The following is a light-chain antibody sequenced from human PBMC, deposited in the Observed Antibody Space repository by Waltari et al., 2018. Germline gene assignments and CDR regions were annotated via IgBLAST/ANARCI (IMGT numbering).Light chain of an antibody. CDR2: QDI. V-gene: IGLV3-1*01. J-gene: IGLJ3*02. Sequence: VLTQPPSVSVSPGQTASITCSGDILGSKYASWYQHKPAQSPLLVIYQDINRPSGIPGRFSGSKSGNTATLTISGTQAMDDADYYCQALGSNRWVFGGGTKLTVL. CDR1: ILGSKY. CDR3: QALGSNRWV.